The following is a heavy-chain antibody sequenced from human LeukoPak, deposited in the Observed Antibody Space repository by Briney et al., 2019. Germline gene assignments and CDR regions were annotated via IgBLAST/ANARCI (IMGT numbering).Heavy chain of an antibody. Sequence: GGSLRLSCVDSGFTFSSYEMNWVRQAPGKGLEWVSYIGTSVTSVFYADSVKGRFTISRDNAKKSLHLQMNNLRAEDTALYYCARSLWGSGSDRGWGQGTLVTVSS. J-gene: IGHJ4*02. CDR2: IGTSVTSV. V-gene: IGHV3-48*03. CDR1: GFTFSSYE. CDR3: ARSLWGSGSDRG. D-gene: IGHD5-12*01.